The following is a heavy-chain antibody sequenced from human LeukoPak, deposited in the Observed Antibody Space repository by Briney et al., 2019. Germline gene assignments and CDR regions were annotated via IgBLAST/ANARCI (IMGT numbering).Heavy chain of an antibody. D-gene: IGHD3-10*01. CDR2: ISGSGGST. Sequence: GGTLRLSCAASGFTFNTYGMNWVRQAPGKGLEWVSAISGSGGSTYYADSVKGRFTISRDNSKNTLYLQMHSLRAEDTAVYYCAGRGSGSYFDYWGQGTLVTVSS. CDR3: AGRGSGSYFDY. J-gene: IGHJ4*02. CDR1: GFTFNTYG. V-gene: IGHV3-23*01.